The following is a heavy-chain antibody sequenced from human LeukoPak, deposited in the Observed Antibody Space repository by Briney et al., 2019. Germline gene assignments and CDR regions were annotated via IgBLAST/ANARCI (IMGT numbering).Heavy chain of an antibody. CDR1: GGTCSSYA. J-gene: IGHJ5*02. D-gene: IGHD2-2*01. CDR3: ARGQCSSTSCYGPFDP. Sequence: SVKVSCKASGGTCSSYAISWVRQAPGQGLEWMGGIIPIFGTANYAQKFQGRVTITADESTSTAYMELSSLRSEDTAVYYCARGQCSSTSCYGPFDPWGQGTLVTVSS. CDR2: IIPIFGTA. V-gene: IGHV1-69*13.